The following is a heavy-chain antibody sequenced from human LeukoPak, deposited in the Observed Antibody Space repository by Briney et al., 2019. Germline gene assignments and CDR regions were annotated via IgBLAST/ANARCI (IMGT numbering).Heavy chain of an antibody. D-gene: IGHD6-13*01. V-gene: IGHV4-4*09. Sequence: YPSETLSLTCTASGGSFSRYFWNWIRQPPGKGLEWIGYTNASGSTNYNPSLKSRVTISADTSKNQFSLKLTSVTAADTAVYYCARHASTSIAAASPYEYWGQGALVTVAS. J-gene: IGHJ4*02. CDR1: GGSFSRYF. CDR3: ARHASTSIAAASPYEY. CDR2: TNASGST.